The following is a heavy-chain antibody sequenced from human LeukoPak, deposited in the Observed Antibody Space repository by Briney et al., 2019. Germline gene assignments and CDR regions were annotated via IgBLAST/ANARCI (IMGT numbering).Heavy chain of an antibody. V-gene: IGHV4-39*01. CDR1: GGSISSSSYY. J-gene: IGHJ4*02. Sequence: SETLSLTCTVSGGSISSSSYYWGWIRQPPGKGLEWIGSIYYSGSTYYNPSLKSRVTISVDTSKNQFSLKLSSVTAADTAVYYCAGSSVYDYVWGSYRYQGYYFDYWGQGTLVTVSS. CDR2: IYYSGST. D-gene: IGHD3-16*02. CDR3: AGSSVYDYVWGSYRYQGYYFDY.